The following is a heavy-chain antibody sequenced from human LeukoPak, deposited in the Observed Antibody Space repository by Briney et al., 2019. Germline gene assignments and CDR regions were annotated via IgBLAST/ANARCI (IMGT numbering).Heavy chain of an antibody. D-gene: IGHD1-26*01. CDR3: ARGIVGDTSWFDP. Sequence: EASVKVSCKASGGTFSSYAISWVRQAPGQGLEWMGRIIPILGIANYAQKFQGRVTITADKSTSTAYMELSSLRSEDTAVYYCARGIVGDTSWFDPWGQGTLVTVSS. J-gene: IGHJ5*02. V-gene: IGHV1-69*04. CDR2: IIPILGIA. CDR1: GGTFSSYA.